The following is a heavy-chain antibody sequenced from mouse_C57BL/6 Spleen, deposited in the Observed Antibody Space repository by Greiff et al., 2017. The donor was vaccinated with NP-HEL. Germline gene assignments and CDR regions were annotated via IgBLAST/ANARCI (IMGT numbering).Heavy chain of an antibody. V-gene: IGHV5-17*01. Sequence: EVHLVESGGGLVKPGGSLKLSCAASGFTFSDYGMHWVRQAPEKGLEWVAYISSGSSTIYYADTVKGRFPISRDKSKNTLFLQMTSLRSEDTAMYYCARGYGYDGGAYWGQGTLVTVSA. D-gene: IGHD2-2*01. CDR2: ISSGSSTI. J-gene: IGHJ3*01. CDR1: GFTFSDYG. CDR3: ARGYGYDGGAY.